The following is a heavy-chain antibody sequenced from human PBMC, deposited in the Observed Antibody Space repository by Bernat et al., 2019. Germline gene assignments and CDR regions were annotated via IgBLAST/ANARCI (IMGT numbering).Heavy chain of an antibody. J-gene: IGHJ6*02. Sequence: EVQLVESGGGLVQPGGSLRLSCAASGFTFSSYWMHWVRQAPGQGLVWVSRTNSDVSSTSYADSVKGRFTISRDNAKNTLYLQMNRLRGEDTAVYSWAREGAGGGFGELLGYYYYGMDVWGQGTTVTVSS. CDR1: GFTFSSYW. D-gene: IGHD3-10*01. V-gene: IGHV3-74*01. CDR3: AREGAGGGFGELLGYYYYGMDV. CDR2: TNSDVSST.